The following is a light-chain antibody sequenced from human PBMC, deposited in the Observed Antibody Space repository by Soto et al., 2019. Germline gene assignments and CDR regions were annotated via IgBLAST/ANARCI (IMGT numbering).Light chain of an antibody. CDR1: SSDVGGYNY. Sequence: QPVVTQPASVSGSPGQSITISCTGTSSDVGGYNYVSWYQQHPGKAPKLMIYDVSNRPSGVSNRFSGSKSGNTASLTISGLQAGDEADYYCTSYTSTTTLVVFGGGTKLTAL. J-gene: IGLJ2*01. CDR2: DVS. CDR3: TSYTSTTTLVV. V-gene: IGLV2-14*01.